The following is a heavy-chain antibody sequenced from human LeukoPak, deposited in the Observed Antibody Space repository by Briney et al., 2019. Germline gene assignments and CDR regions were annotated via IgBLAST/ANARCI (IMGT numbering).Heavy chain of an antibody. CDR2: IYYSGST. D-gene: IGHD3-10*01. J-gene: IGHJ5*02. CDR3: ARDSATYSYYYGSGSYYHGFDP. CDR1: GGSISSSSYY. Sequence: PETLSLTCTVSGGSISSSSYYWGWIRQPPGKGLEWIESIYYSGSTYYNPSLKSRVTISVDTSKNQFSLKLSSVTAADTAVYYCARDSATYSYYYGSGSYYHGFDPWGQGTLVTVSS. V-gene: IGHV4-39*07.